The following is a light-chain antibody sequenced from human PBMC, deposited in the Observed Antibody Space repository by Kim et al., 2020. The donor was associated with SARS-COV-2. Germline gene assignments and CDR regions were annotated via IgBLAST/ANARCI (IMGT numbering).Light chain of an antibody. J-gene: IGLJ1*01. CDR1: SSDVGGYNY. V-gene: IGLV2-14*04. CDR2: DVT. CDR3: SSYTTSSTYV. Sequence: GPSITISCTGTSSDVGGYNYVSWYQQYPGKAPKLLIYDVTKRPSGVSYRFSGSKSGNTASLTISGLQAEDEADYYCSSYTTSSTYVFATGTKVTVL.